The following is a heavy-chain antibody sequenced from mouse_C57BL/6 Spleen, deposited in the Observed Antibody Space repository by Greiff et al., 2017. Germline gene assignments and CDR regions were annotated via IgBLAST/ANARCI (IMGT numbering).Heavy chain of an antibody. CDR2: INPYNGGT. CDR1: GYTFTDYY. Sequence: EVQLQQSGPVLVKPGASVKMSCKASGYTFTDYYMNWVKQSHGKSLEWIGVINPYNGGTSYNQKFKGKATLTVDKSSSTAYMELNSLTSEDSAVYYCATWTLTGTGDAMDYWGQGTSVTVSS. V-gene: IGHV1-19*01. J-gene: IGHJ4*01. CDR3: ATWTLTGTGDAMDY. D-gene: IGHD4-1*01.